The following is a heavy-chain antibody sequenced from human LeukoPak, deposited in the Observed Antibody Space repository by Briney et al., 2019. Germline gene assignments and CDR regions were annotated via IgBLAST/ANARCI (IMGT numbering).Heavy chain of an antibody. D-gene: IGHD2-2*01. Sequence: GGSLGLSCAVSGFTFSSSWMHWVRQAPGKGLVWVSHIKTDGSTTAYADSVKGRFTISRDNAKNTLYLQMNSLRAEDTGVYYCARGNQQLPRSTPDYWGQGTLVTVSS. CDR1: GFTFSSSW. V-gene: IGHV3-74*01. CDR2: IKTDGSTT. CDR3: ARGNQQLPRSTPDY. J-gene: IGHJ4*02.